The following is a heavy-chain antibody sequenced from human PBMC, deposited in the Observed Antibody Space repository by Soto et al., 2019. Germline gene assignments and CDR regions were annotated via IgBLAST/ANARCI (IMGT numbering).Heavy chain of an antibody. V-gene: IGHV1-18*01. CDR3: AREGTYYYDSSGYYYRPYYYDGMDV. Sequence: ASVKVSCKASGYTFTSYGISWVRQAPGQGLEWMGWISAYNGNTNYAQKLQGRVTMTTDTSTSTAYMELRSLRSDDTAVYYCAREGTYYYDSSGYYYRPYYYDGMDVWGQGTTVTVSS. CDR2: ISAYNGNT. CDR1: GYTFTSYG. D-gene: IGHD3-22*01. J-gene: IGHJ6*02.